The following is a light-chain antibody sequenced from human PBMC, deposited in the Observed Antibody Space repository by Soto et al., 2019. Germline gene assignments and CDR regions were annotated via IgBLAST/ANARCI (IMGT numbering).Light chain of an antibody. J-gene: IGKJ4*01. CDR3: QQYNHWPRMLS. CDR2: DTS. V-gene: IGKV3-15*01. CDR1: QSLSSN. Sequence: EIVLTQSPATLSVSPGERATLSYRASQSLSSNLAWYQQRPGQAPRLLIYDTSTRASDVPARFSGSGSGTEFTLTIASLQSEDFAIYYCQQYNHWPRMLSFGGGTKVDIK.